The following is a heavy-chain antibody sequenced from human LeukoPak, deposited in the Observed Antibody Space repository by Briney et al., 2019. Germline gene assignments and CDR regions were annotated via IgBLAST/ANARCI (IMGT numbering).Heavy chain of an antibody. Sequence: SETLSLTCTVSGGSISSGDYYWSWIRQPPGKGLEWIGYIYYSGSTYYNPSLKSRVTISVDTSKNQFSLKLSSVTAADTAVYYCARGYCGGDCYSFDPWGQGTLVTVSS. J-gene: IGHJ5*02. CDR1: GGSISSGDYY. CDR3: ARGYCGGDCYSFDP. CDR2: IYYSGST. D-gene: IGHD2-21*02. V-gene: IGHV4-30-4*02.